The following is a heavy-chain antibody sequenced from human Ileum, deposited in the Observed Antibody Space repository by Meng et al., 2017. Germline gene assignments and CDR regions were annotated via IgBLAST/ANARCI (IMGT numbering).Heavy chain of an antibody. V-gene: IGHV4-61*01. D-gene: IGHD7-27*01. CDR2: GST. Sequence: QMQRQESGPGLVRPSEHLSLTCTVPGASVSRNNDGWGWIRQPPGKGLEWIGYGSTNHNPSLKSRVTISVDTSKNQFFLTLNSVTAADTAIYYCARDHWGSLDYWGQGILVTVSS. CDR3: ARDHWGSLDY. CDR1: GASVSRNNDG. J-gene: IGHJ4*02.